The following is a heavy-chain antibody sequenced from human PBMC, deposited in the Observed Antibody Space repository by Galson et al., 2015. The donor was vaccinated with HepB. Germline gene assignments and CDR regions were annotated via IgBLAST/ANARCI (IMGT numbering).Heavy chain of an antibody. CDR2: TSKNGYV. CDR1: GFNISNNF. CDR3: AKEASPIVVVIPLYYFDY. V-gene: IGHV3-66*01. J-gene: IGHJ4*02. D-gene: IGHD3-22*01. Sequence: SLRLSCAVSGFNISNNFITWVRRAPGRGLEWVSVTSKNGYVHYADSVKGRFTIFGDNSENTLYLQMNSLRAEDTAVYYCAKEASPIVVVIPLYYFDYWGQGTLVTVSS.